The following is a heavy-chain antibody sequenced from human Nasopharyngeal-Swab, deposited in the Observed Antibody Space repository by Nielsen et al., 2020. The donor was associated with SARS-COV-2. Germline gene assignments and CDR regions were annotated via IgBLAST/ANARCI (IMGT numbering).Heavy chain of an antibody. J-gene: IGHJ4*02. Sequence: ASVKVSCKASADTFSGYYIQWVRQAPGQGLEWVGWINPKSGGTHYAQNFQGRVTMTRDTSISTAYMELSRLRSDDTAVYYCARDGIQLWRWWGQGTLVTVSS. CDR3: ARDGIQLWRW. D-gene: IGHD5-18*01. CDR2: INPKSGGT. CDR1: ADTFSGYY. V-gene: IGHV1-2*02.